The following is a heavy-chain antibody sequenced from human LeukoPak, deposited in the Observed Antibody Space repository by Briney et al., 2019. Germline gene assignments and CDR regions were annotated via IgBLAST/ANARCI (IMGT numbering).Heavy chain of an antibody. J-gene: IGHJ3*02. CDR2: IYSGGST. CDR3: ARIGYAYTFDI. Sequence: QPGGSLRLSCAASGFTVSSNYMSWVRQAPGKGLEWVSVIYSGGSTYYAHSVKGRFTISRDNSKNSLYLQLNSLRAEDTAVYYCARIGYAYTFDIWGQGTRVTVSS. V-gene: IGHV3-66*01. CDR1: GFTVSSNY. D-gene: IGHD3-16*01.